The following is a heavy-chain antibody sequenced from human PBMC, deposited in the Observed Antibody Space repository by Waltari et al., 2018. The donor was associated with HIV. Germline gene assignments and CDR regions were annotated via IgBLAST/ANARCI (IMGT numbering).Heavy chain of an antibody. J-gene: IGHJ4*02. CDR1: GYTFTSYG. V-gene: IGHV1-18*01. CDR2: ISAYNGNT. D-gene: IGHD2-15*01. CDR3: ARDRLPYCSGGSCYSGGFDY. Sequence: VKKPGASVKVSCKASGYTFTSYGISWVRQAPGQGLEWMGWISAYNGNTNYAQKLQGRVTMTTDTSTSTAYMELRSLRSDDTAVYYCARDRLPYCSGGSCYSGGFDYWGQGTLVTVSS.